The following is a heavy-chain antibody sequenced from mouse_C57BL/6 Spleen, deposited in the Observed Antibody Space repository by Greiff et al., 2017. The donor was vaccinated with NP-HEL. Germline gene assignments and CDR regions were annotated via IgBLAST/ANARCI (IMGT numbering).Heavy chain of an antibody. CDR3: TRYSNYVRMDY. V-gene: IGHV5-9-1*02. J-gene: IGHJ4*01. D-gene: IGHD2-5*01. CDR2: ISSGGDYI. Sequence: EVKLEESGEGLVKPGGSLKLSCAASGFTFSSYAMSWVRQTPEKRLEWVAYISSGGDYIYYADTVKGRFTISRDNARNTLYLQMSSLKSEDTAMYYCTRYSNYVRMDYWGQGTSVTVSS. CDR1: GFTFSSYA.